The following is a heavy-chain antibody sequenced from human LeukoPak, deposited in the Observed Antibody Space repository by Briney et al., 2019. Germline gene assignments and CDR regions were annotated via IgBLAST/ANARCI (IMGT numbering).Heavy chain of an antibody. CDR2: IYSSGTT. CDR1: GGSISNYY. CDR3: ARDTYSSGTYHYYYYMGV. D-gene: IGHD3-10*01. Sequence: SETLSLTCSVSGGSISNYYWSWIRQPAGKGLEWIGRIYSSGTTNYNPSLKSRVTMSVDTSKNQFSLKLSSVTAADTAVYYCARDTYSSGTYHYYYYMGVWGKGTTVTISS. J-gene: IGHJ6*03. V-gene: IGHV4-4*07.